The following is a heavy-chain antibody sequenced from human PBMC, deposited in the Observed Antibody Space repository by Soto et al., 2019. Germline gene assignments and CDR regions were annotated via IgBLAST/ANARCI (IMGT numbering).Heavy chain of an antibody. V-gene: IGHV2-5*02. CDR3: AHAETAVTTWDY. CDR2: IYWDDDK. J-gene: IGHJ4*02. Sequence: QITLKESGPTLVKPTQTLTLTCTFSGFSLSTSGVGVGWIRQPPGKALEWLALIYWDDDKRYRPSLMGRLTNTERTSENQVVLTRTNMDTVDTATYCCAHAETAVTTWDYWGQGTLVTVSS. D-gene: IGHD4-17*01. CDR1: GFSLSTSGVG.